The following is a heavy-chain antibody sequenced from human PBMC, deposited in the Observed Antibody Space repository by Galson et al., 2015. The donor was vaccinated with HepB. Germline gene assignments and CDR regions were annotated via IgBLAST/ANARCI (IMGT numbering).Heavy chain of an antibody. V-gene: IGHV6-1*01. CDR1: GDSVSSSSAA. Sequence: CAISGDSVSSSSAAWIWIRQSPSRGLEWLGRTYYRSKWYDDYALSVRSRITINPDTSKNQFSLHLNSVTPEDTAVYYCATIYSTAWDASNAFDTWGQGTMVTVSS. D-gene: IGHD2-8*02. CDR3: ATIYSTAWDASNAFDT. CDR2: TYYRSKWYD. J-gene: IGHJ3*02.